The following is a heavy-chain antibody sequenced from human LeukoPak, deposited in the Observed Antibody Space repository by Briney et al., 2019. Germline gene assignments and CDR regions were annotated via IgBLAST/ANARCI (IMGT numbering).Heavy chain of an antibody. CDR2: ISSSSTYT. J-gene: IGHJ1*01. D-gene: IGHD4-17*01. CDR1: GFTFSDYY. Sequence: GGSLRLSCAASGFTFSDYYMSWIRQAPGQGLEWVSCISSSSTYTNYADSVKGRFTISRDNAKNSLYLQINSLRAEDTAVYYCARDFVYGDSLVYFQDWGQGTLVTVSS. CDR3: ARDFVYGDSLVYFQD. V-gene: IGHV3-11*05.